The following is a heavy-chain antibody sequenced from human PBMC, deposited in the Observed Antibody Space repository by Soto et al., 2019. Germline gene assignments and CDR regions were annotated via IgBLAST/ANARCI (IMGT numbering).Heavy chain of an antibody. CDR2: IIPLFATA. CDR1: GGTFSSYT. CDR3: ARSDRRYHDTTQHAFDI. D-gene: IGHD1-26*01. J-gene: IGHJ3*02. Sequence: QVQLVQSGAEVKKQGSSVKVSSKASGGTFSSYTFTWVRQAPGQGLEWMGGIIPLFATADYAQKFQGRFTITADEAMNTVYMEVSSLKSEDTAVYYCARSDRRYHDTTQHAFDIWGQGTIVTVSS. V-gene: IGHV1-69*01.